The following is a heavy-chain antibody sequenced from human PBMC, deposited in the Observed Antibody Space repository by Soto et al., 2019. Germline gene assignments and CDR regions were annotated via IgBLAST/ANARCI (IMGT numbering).Heavy chain of an antibody. D-gene: IGHD4-17*01. CDR1: GGSISSGGYY. CDR3: ARVQTSRTVTTFDY. J-gene: IGHJ4*02. V-gene: IGHV4-31*03. Sequence: SETLSLTCTVSGGSISSGGYYWSWIRQHPGKGLEWIGYIYYSGSTYYNPSLKSRVTISVDTSKNQFSLKLSSVTAADTAVYYCARVQTSRTVTTFDYWGQGTLVTVSS. CDR2: IYYSGST.